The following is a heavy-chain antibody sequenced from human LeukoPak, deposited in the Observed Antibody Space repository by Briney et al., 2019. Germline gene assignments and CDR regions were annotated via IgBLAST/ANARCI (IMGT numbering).Heavy chain of an antibody. Sequence: ESSETLSLTCTVSGGSISSGSYYWSWIRQPAGKGLEWIGRIYTSGSTNYNPSLKSRVTISVDTSKNQFSLKLSSVTAADTAVYYCARSVGIWDAFDIWGQGTMVTVSS. V-gene: IGHV4-61*02. CDR1: GGSISSGSYY. J-gene: IGHJ3*02. CDR2: IYTSGST. CDR3: ARSVGIWDAFDI. D-gene: IGHD2-21*01.